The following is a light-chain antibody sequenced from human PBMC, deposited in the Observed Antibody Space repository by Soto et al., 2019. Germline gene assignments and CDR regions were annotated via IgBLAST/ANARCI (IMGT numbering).Light chain of an antibody. Sequence: EIVLTQSPGTLSLSPGERATRSCWASQSISSNYLAWYQQKPGQPPRLLISGSSIRATGIPKRFSGSASGTNFTLTISSLAPEDFAVCYCQQYGSSPFTCGPGNKVDFK. J-gene: IGKJ3*01. CDR1: QSISSNY. V-gene: IGKV3-20*01. CDR2: GSS. CDR3: QQYGSSPFT.